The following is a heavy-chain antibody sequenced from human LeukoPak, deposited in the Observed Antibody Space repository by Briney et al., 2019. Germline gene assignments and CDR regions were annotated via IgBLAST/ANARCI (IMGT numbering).Heavy chain of an antibody. CDR2: INHSGST. Sequence: PSETLSLTCAVYGGSFSGYYWSWIRQPPGKGLEWIGEINHSGSTNYNPSLKSRVTISVDTSKNQFSLKLSSVTAADTAVYYCARDHGYSSSWLDYWGQGTLVTVSS. CDR3: ARDHGYSSSWLDY. CDR1: GGSFSGYY. V-gene: IGHV4-34*01. J-gene: IGHJ4*02. D-gene: IGHD6-13*01.